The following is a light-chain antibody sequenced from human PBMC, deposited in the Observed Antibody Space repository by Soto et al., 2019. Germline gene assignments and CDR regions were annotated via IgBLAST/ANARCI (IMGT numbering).Light chain of an antibody. V-gene: IGLV2-14*01. CDR1: SSDVGGYNY. Sequence: QSALTQPASVSGSPGQSITISCTGTSSDVGGYNYVSWYQQHPGKAPKLMIYEVSNQPSGVSNRFSGSKSGNTASLTISGLQAEDEAHYYCSSYTSSSTPYVFGTGTKVTVL. CDR3: SSYTSSSTPYV. CDR2: EVS. J-gene: IGLJ1*01.